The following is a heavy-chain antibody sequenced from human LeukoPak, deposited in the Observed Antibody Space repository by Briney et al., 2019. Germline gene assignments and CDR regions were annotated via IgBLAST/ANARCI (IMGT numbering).Heavy chain of an antibody. V-gene: IGHV3-7*01. CDR3: VRDGGVSGYDLLDY. CDR1: GFSFSNYW. Sequence: GGSLRLSCAASGFSFSNYWMTWVRQAPGKGLEWVAHTNQDGSEEHYMDSVKARFTISRDNAKNSLSLQMNSLRAEDTAVYYCVRDGGVSGYDLLDYWGQGTLVTVSS. D-gene: IGHD5-12*01. CDR2: TNQDGSEE. J-gene: IGHJ4*02.